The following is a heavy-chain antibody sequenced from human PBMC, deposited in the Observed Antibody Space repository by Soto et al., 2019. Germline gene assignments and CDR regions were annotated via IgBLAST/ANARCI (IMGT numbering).Heavy chain of an antibody. V-gene: IGHV1-46*01. CDR1: GYTFTSYG. D-gene: IGHD2-2*01. CDR3: ARGYCSSTSCQGGEDY. J-gene: IGHJ4*02. CDR2: INPSGGST. Sequence: QVQLVQSGAEVKKSGASVKVSCKASGYTFTSYGISWVRQAPGQGLEWMGIINPSGGSTSYAQKFQGRVTMTRDTSTSTVYMELSSLRSEDTAVYYCARGYCSSTSCQGGEDYWGQGTLVTVSS.